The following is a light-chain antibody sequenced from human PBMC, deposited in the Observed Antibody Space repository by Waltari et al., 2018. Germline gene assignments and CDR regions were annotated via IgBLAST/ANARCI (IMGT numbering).Light chain of an antibody. CDR2: GAS. CDR1: QSVGRT. Sequence: EIVLTQSPGTLSLSPGERATLSCRTSQSVGRTLAWYQQKPGQAPRLLIHGASIRATGIPDRFSGSGSGTDFSLTISRLEPEDFAVYYCQHYVRLPVTFGQGTKVESK. CDR3: QHYVRLPVT. V-gene: IGKV3-20*01. J-gene: IGKJ1*01.